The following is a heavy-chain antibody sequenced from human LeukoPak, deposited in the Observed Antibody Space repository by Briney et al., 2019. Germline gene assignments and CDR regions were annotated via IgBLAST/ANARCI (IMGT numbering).Heavy chain of an antibody. CDR2: IVPILGIA. CDR1: GGTFSSYA. J-gene: IGHJ4*02. CDR3: ASRQQLPFDY. Sequence: PVKVSCKASGGTFSSYAISWVRQAPGQGLEWMGRIVPILGIANYAQKFQGRVTITADKSTSTAYMELSSLRSEDTAVYYCASRQQLPFDYWGQGTLVTVSS. D-gene: IGHD6-13*01. V-gene: IGHV1-69*04.